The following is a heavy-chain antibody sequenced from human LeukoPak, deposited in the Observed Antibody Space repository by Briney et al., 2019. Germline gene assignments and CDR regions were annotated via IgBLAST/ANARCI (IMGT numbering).Heavy chain of an antibody. D-gene: IGHD6-19*01. Sequence: GGSLRLSCAASGLMFSTSGMHWVRQAPGKGLEWVAFIQYDGSEIYYADSLKGRFTISRDNSKNTLYLQMNSPRAEDTAVYYCAKYSSGWYSAIDYWGQGTLVTVSS. CDR1: GLMFSTSG. V-gene: IGHV3-30*02. CDR3: AKYSSGWYSAIDY. J-gene: IGHJ4*02. CDR2: IQYDGSEI.